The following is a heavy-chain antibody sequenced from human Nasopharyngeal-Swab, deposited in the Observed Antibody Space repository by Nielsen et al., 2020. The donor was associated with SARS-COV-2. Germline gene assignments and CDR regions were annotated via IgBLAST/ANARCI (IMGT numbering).Heavy chain of an antibody. CDR1: GFTFNNYN. J-gene: IGHJ6*02. Sequence: GESLNLSCAASGFTFNNYNFNWVRQAPGKGLEWVSSLSSSSSYIYYADSVKGRFTLSRDNAKNSLYLQMNSLRAEDTAVYYCARDEPEWFQYGMDVWGQGTTVTVSS. CDR3: ARDEPEWFQYGMDV. D-gene: IGHD3-3*01. V-gene: IGHV3-21*01. CDR2: LSSSSSYI.